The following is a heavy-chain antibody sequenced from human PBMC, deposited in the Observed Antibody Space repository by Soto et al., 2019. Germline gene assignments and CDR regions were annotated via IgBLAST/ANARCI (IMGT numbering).Heavy chain of an antibody. D-gene: IGHD1-1*01. J-gene: IGHJ4*01. CDR3: TRDWNDAFDY. Sequence: GGSLRLSCTASGFTFGDYAMSWVRQAPGKGLEWVGFIRSKAYGGTTEYAASVKGRFTISRADYKSITYLKMNSLKTEYTAVYYCTRDWNDAFDYWGQGTLVTVSS. V-gene: IGHV3-49*04. CDR2: IRSKAYGGTT. CDR1: GFTFGDYA.